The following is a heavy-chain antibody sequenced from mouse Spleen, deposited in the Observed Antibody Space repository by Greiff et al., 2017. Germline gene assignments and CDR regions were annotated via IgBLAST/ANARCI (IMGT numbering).Heavy chain of an antibody. CDR1: GYTFTSYW. CDR3: ARSLGRLYYFDY. D-gene: IGHD4-1*01. V-gene: IGHV1-69*01. Sequence: QVQLKESGAELVMPGASVKLSCKASGYTFTSYWMHWVKQRPGQGLEWIGEIDPSDSYTNYNQKFKGKATLTVDKSSSTAYMQLSSLTSEDSAVYYCARSLGRLYYFDYWGQGTTLTVSS. J-gene: IGHJ2*01. CDR2: IDPSDSYT.